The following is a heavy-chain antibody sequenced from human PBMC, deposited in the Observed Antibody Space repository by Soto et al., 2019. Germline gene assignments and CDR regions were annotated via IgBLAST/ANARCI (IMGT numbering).Heavy chain of an antibody. Sequence: ASVKVSCKTSGYSFAGYYIHWVRQAPGQGLEWMGWINPNYGGTKFAQKFQGRVTMTRDTPISTAYMELIRLTSDDTAVYYCARVGNTMAALGGWFGMDVWGQGTTVTVSS. CDR2: INPNYGGT. J-gene: IGHJ6*02. CDR3: ARVGNTMAALGGWFGMDV. V-gene: IGHV1-2*02. CDR1: GYSFAGYY. D-gene: IGHD3-16*01.